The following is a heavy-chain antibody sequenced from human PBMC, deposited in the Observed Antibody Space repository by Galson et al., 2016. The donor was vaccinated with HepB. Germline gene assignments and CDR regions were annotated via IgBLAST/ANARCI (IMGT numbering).Heavy chain of an antibody. V-gene: IGHV3-7*03. D-gene: IGHD3-22*01. J-gene: IGHJ4*02. CDR1: GFTFSDYC. CDR3: ARGYPFSVYYGISFDY. CDR2: IKHDGGAK. Sequence: SLKVSCAASGFTFSDYCMNWVRQAPGKGLQWVANIKHDGGAKYYADTVQGRFTMSRDNATNSLYLQMNSLRADDTAVYYCARGYPFSVYYGISFDYWGQGSLVTVSS.